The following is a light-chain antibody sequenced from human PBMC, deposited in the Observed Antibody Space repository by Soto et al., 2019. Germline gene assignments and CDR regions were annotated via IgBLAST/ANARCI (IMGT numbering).Light chain of an antibody. CDR2: EVS. V-gene: IGLV2-14*01. J-gene: IGLJ1*01. CDR1: SSDVGGYNY. Sequence: QSALTQPASVSGSPGQSITISCTGTSSDVGGYNYVSWYQQHPGKAPKLMIYEVSNRPSGVSNRLPGSKSGNTASLTISGLQAEDEADYYCSSYTSSSTLYVFGTGTKLTVL. CDR3: SSYTSSSTLYV.